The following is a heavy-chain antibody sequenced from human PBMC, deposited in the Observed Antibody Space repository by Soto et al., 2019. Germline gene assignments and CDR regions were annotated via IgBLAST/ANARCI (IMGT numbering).Heavy chain of an antibody. Sequence: EVQLLESGGGLVQPGGSLRLSCAASGFTFSSYAMSWVRQSPGKGLTWVSVITGNGGSTYYADSVKGRFTISRDNSENTLFLQSKSLIDEDTAVYYCAKDLTEVRGLIYCGMDVWGQGTTVTVSS. D-gene: IGHD3-10*01. CDR1: GFTFSSYA. J-gene: IGHJ6*02. CDR2: ITGNGGST. V-gene: IGHV3-23*01. CDR3: AKDLTEVRGLIYCGMDV.